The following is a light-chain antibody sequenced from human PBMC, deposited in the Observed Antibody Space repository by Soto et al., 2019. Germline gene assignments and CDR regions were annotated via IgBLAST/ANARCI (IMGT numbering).Light chain of an antibody. V-gene: IGKV3-15*01. CDR3: QQYNNWPPRYT. CDR1: QSVSSN. J-gene: IGKJ2*01. CDR2: GAS. Sequence: EIVMTQSPATLSVSPGERATLPCRASQSVSSNLAWNQQKPGQAPRLLIYGASTRATGIPARFSGSGSGTEFTLTISSLQSEDSAVYYCQQYNNWPPRYTFGQGTKLEIK.